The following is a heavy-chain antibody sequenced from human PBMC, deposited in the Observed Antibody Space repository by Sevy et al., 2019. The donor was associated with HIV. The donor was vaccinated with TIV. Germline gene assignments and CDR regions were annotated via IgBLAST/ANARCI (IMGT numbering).Heavy chain of an antibody. CDR2: IKRKNDGGTT. CDR3: TTEAFVDETYYYHYYGMDV. D-gene: IGHD3-10*01. Sequence: GGSLRLSCTASEFTFTNAWMSWVRQAPGKGLEWVGRIKRKNDGGTTDYAAPVKGSLTISRDDSKNTLYLQMNSLKTEDTGKYYCTTEAFVDETYYYHYYGMDVWGQGTTVTVSS. V-gene: IGHV3-15*01. CDR1: EFTFTNAW. J-gene: IGHJ6*02.